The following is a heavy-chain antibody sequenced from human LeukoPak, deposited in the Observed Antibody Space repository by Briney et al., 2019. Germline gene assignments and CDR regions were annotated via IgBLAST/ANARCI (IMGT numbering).Heavy chain of an antibody. CDR2: INHSGST. V-gene: IGHV4-34*01. J-gene: IGHJ4*02. CDR3: ARGRWHPSVRVDY. Sequence: TSETLSLTCAVYGGSFSGYYWSWIRQPPGKGLEWIGEINHSGSTNYNPSLKSRVTISVDTSKNQFSLKLNSVTAADTAVYYCARGRWHPSVRVDYWGQGTLVTVSS. CDR1: GGSFSGYY. D-gene: IGHD6-13*01.